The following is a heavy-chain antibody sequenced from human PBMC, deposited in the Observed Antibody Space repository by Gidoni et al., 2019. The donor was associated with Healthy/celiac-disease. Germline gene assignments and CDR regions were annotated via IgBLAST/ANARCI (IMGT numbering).Heavy chain of an antibody. V-gene: IGHV4-38-2*01. D-gene: IGHD4-17*01. J-gene: IGHJ4*02. CDR2: IYHSGST. Sequence: QVQLQESGPGLVKPSETLSFTCAVSGYSISSGYYWGWIRQPPGKGLEWIGSIYHSGSTYYNPSLKSRVTISVDTSKNQFSLKLSSVTAADTAVYYCASYRYDYGDYTPTPFDYWGQGTLVTVSS. CDR3: ASYRYDYGDYTPTPFDY. CDR1: GYSISSGYY.